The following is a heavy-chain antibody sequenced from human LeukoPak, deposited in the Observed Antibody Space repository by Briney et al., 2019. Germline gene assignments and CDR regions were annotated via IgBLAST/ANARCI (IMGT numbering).Heavy chain of an antibody. CDR2: TNPNSGGT. Sequence: ASVKVSCKSSGYTFTCCYMHWVRQGPGQGLEWMGWTNPNSGGTNYAQKFRGRVTMTRDTSISTAYMELSRLRSDDTAVYYCARDIAVAGPNKYYYYYYMDVWGKGTTVTVSS. J-gene: IGHJ6*03. CDR1: GYTFTCCY. V-gene: IGHV1-2*02. D-gene: IGHD6-19*01. CDR3: ARDIAVAGPNKYYYYYYMDV.